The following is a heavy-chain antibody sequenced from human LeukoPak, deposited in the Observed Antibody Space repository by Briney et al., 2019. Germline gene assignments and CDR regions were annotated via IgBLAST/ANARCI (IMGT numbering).Heavy chain of an antibody. CDR1: GGSISSYY. CDR3: AGDREQQLVPGAFDI. V-gene: IGHV4-4*07. J-gene: IGHJ3*02. CDR2: IYTSGST. D-gene: IGHD6-13*01. Sequence: SETLSLTCTVSGGSISSYYRNWIRQPAGKGLEWIGRIYTSGSTNYDPSLKSRVTMSVDTSKNQFSLKLSSVTAADTAVYYCAGDREQQLVPGAFDIWGKGTMVTVSS.